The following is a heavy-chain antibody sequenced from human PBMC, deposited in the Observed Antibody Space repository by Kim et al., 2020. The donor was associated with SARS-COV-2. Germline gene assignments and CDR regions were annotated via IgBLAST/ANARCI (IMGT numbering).Heavy chain of an antibody. V-gene: IGHV6-1*01. CDR3: ARDSSGSYDY. J-gene: IGHJ4*02. Sequence: FREYAVSVKSRITISPDTSKNQFSLQLNSVTPEDTAVYYCARDSSGSYDYWGQGTLVTVSS. CDR2: FR. D-gene: IGHD6-19*01.